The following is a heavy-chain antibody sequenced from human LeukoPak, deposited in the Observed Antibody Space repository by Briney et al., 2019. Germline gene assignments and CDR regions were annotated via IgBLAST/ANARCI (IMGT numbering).Heavy chain of an antibody. CDR1: GYTFTGYY. CDR2: FDPEDGET. V-gene: IGHV1-24*01. CDR3: ATPIHGSGSSMRYYGMDV. Sequence: ASVKVSCKASGYTFTGYYMHWVRQAPGKGLEWMGGFDPEDGETIYAQKFQGRVTMTEDTSTDTAYMELSSLRSEDTAVYYCATPIHGSGSSMRYYGMDVWGQGTTVTVSS. J-gene: IGHJ6*02. D-gene: IGHD3-10*01.